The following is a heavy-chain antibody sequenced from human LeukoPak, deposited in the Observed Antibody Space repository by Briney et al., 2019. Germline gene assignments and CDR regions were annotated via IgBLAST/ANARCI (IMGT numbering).Heavy chain of an antibody. V-gene: IGHV3-11*04. J-gene: IGHJ4*02. Sequence: GGSLRLSCAASGFTFSDYYMSWIRQAPGKGLEWVSYISSSGSTIYYADSVKGRFTISRDNAKNSLYLQMNSLRAEDTAVYYCARDVTKTAAGIYFDYWGQGTLVTVSS. CDR2: ISSSGSTI. CDR1: GFTFSDYY. D-gene: IGHD6-13*01. CDR3: ARDVTKTAAGIYFDY.